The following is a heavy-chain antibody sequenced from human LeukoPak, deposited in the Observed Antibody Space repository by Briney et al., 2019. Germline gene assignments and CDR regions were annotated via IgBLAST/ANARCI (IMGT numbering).Heavy chain of an antibody. Sequence: ASVKVSCKASGFTFTSHDYNWVRQATGQGLEWMGWTNPNSGNTGYAQKFQGRVTMTRDTSITTVYMELSSLTSEDTAVYYCATDPNDSMFSGAFDIWGQGTMVTVSS. D-gene: IGHD3-22*01. CDR1: GFTFTSHD. J-gene: IGHJ3*02. CDR3: ATDPNDSMFSGAFDI. CDR2: TNPNSGNT. V-gene: IGHV1-8*01.